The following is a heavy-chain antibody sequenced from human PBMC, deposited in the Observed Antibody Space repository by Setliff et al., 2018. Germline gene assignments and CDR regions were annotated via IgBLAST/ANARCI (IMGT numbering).Heavy chain of an antibody. CDR3: AKSGGYCSSTSCYSYYYYMDV. J-gene: IGHJ6*03. D-gene: IGHD2-2*02. Sequence: SLRLSCAASGFAFDNFAMNWVRQAPGKGLERVAALTPNGAYTYYADSVRGRFTISRDNSKNTLYLQMNSLRAEDTAVYYCAKSGGYCSSTSCYSYYYYMDVWGKGTTVTV. V-gene: IGHV3-23*01. CDR2: LTPNGAYT. CDR1: GFAFDNFA.